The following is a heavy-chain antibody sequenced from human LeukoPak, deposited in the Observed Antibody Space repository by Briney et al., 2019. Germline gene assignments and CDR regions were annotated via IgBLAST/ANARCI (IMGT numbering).Heavy chain of an antibody. CDR2: IKQDGSEK. CDR1: GFTFSSYW. J-gene: IGHJ4*02. V-gene: IGHV3-7*01. D-gene: IGHD6-13*01. Sequence: PGGSLRLSCAASGFTFSSYWMSWVRQAPGKGLDWVANIKQDGSEKYYVDSVKGRFTISRENAKNSLYLQMNSLTAEETAVYYCARDLPIAAAAKGFDYWGQGTLVTVSS. CDR3: ARDLPIAAAAKGFDY.